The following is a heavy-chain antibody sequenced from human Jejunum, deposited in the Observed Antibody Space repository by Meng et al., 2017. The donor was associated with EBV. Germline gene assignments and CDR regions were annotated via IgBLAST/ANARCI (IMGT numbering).Heavy chain of an antibody. V-gene: IGHV4-59*01. J-gene: IGHJ5*02. CDR1: GGSISGYY. D-gene: IGHD6-6*01. Sequence: QGLLQEAGPVVVTPWETLSLTCTVSGGSISGYYWNWIRQSPGKGLEWIGYIYYSGSTNYNPSLKSRVTISVDTSKNQFSLKLSSVTAADTAMYYCASHSGSSSWWFDPWGQGTLVTVSS. CDR2: IYYSGST. CDR3: ASHSGSSSWWFDP.